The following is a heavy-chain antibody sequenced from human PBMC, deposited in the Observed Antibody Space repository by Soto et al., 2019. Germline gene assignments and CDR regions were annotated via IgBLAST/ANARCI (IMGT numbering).Heavy chain of an antibody. CDR1: VGSVNSDYYY. J-gene: IGHJ4*02. V-gene: IGHV4-61*01. Sequence: SETLSLTCTVSVGSVNSDYYYWAWIRHPPGKGLEWIGYIYNSGRTNYNPSLKSRVSISMDTSRNQFSLKLTSVTAADTAVFYCAREYSNSPEAFDIWGQGSLVTVSS. CDR2: IYNSGRT. CDR3: AREYSNSPEAFDI. D-gene: IGHD1-26*01.